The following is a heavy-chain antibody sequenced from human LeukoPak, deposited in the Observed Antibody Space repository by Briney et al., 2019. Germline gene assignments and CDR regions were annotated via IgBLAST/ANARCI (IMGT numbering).Heavy chain of an antibody. CDR1: GGSISSYY. Sequence: SETLSLTCTVSGGSISSYYWSWIRQPPGKGLEWIGYVSYSGSTNDNPSLRSRLTISVDTSKKQFFLKLSSVTAADTALYYCARHSSLGHFDFWGQGTLVTVSS. CDR3: ARHSSLGHFDF. CDR2: VSYSGST. V-gene: IGHV4-59*08. J-gene: IGHJ4*02.